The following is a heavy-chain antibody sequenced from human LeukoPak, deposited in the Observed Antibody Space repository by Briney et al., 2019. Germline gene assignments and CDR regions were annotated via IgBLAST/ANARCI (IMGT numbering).Heavy chain of an antibody. CDR1: GFTFSSYS. J-gene: IGHJ4*02. Sequence: PGGSLRLSCAASGFTFSSYSMNWVRQAPGKGLEWVSSISESGSNTDYADSVKGRFTISRDNSKNTLYLQMNSLRAEDTAIYYCARQWLVNGWGQGTLVTVSS. CDR3: ARQWLVNG. V-gene: IGHV3-23*01. CDR2: ISESGSNT. D-gene: IGHD6-19*01.